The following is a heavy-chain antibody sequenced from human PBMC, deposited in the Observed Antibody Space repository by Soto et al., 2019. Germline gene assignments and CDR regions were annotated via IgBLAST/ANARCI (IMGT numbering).Heavy chain of an antibody. CDR3: AKDAVYRDGLWLLDS. CDR2: VTGSGSQI. CDR1: GFTISTYA. Sequence: GGSLRLSCAASGFTISTYAMTWVRQAPGKGLECVSGVTGSGSQIYYADSVKGRFTISKDNSKNTLYLQMSSLREEDTALYYCAKDAVYRDGLWLLDSWGQGTLVTVSS. V-gene: IGHV3-23*01. J-gene: IGHJ5*02. D-gene: IGHD2-21*01.